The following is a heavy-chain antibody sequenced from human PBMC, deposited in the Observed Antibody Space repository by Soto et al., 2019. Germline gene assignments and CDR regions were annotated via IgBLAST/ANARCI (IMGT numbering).Heavy chain of an antibody. Sequence: GGSLSLSCAASGFPFSSYWMHWVRQAPGKGLVWVSRINSDGSSTSYADSVKGRFTISRDNAKNTLYLQMNSLRAEDTAVYYCARVDCSSTSCHYTDAFDIWGQGTMVTVSS. V-gene: IGHV3-74*01. D-gene: IGHD2-2*01. J-gene: IGHJ3*02. CDR1: GFPFSSYW. CDR2: INSDGSST. CDR3: ARVDCSSTSCHYTDAFDI.